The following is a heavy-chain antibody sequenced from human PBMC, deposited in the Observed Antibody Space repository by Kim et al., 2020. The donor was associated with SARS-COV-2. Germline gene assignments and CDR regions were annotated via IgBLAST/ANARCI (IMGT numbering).Heavy chain of an antibody. J-gene: IGHJ5*02. V-gene: IGHV3-48*03. CDR1: GFTFSSYE. CDR2: ISSSGSAI. CDR3: ARGYSESRDSLPDP. Sequence: GGSLRLSCAASGFTFSSYEMNWVRQAPGKGLEWVSSISSSGSAIYYADSVKGRFTISSDNTKNSLYLQMNSLRAEDTAVYYCARGYSESRDSLPDPWGQGTLVTVSS. D-gene: IGHD3-22*01.